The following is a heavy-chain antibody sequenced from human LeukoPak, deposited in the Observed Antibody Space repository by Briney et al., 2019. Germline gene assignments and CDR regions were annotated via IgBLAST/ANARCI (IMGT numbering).Heavy chain of an antibody. V-gene: IGHV3-48*04. CDR3: ARVAVAGNWFDP. CDR1: GFTFSNYS. D-gene: IGHD6-19*01. Sequence: GGSLRLSCAASGFTFSNYSMNWVRQAPGKGLEWISYISSGSNTIYYADSVKGRFTISRDNAKNSLYLQMNSLRAEDTALYYCARVAVAGNWFDPWGQGTLVTVSS. J-gene: IGHJ5*02. CDR2: ISSGSNTI.